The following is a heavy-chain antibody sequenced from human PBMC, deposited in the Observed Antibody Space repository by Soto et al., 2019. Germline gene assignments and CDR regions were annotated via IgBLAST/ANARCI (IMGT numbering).Heavy chain of an antibody. V-gene: IGHV3-23*01. J-gene: IGHJ4*02. D-gene: IGHD3-10*01. CDR3: AKQRADYGSGSDTYYFDF. CDR2: LSGSGGTT. Sequence: EVQLLESGGGLVQPGGYLSLSCSTSGFTFSTYAMSWVRQAPGKGLEWVSGLSGSGGTTDYADSVRGRFTISRDNSKNTMFLQMNSLRAEDTALYYCAKQRADYGSGSDTYYFDFWGQGTLVTVSS. CDR1: GFTFSTYA.